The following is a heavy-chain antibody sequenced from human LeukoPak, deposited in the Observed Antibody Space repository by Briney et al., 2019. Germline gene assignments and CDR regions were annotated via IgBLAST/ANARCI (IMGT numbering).Heavy chain of an antibody. V-gene: IGHV3-23*01. J-gene: IGHJ4*02. CDR3: AKARFWCSGGSCSSKGPFDY. CDR1: GFTFSSYA. D-gene: IGHD2-15*01. Sequence: PGGSLRLSCAASGFTFSSYAMSWVRQAPGKGLEWVSAISGSGGSTYYADSVKGRFTISRDNSKNTLYLQMNSLRAEDTAVYYCAKARFWCSGGSCSSKGPFDYWGQGTLVTVSS. CDR2: ISGSGGST.